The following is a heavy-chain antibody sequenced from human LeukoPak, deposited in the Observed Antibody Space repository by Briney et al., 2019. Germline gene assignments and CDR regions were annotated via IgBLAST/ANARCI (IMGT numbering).Heavy chain of an antibody. Sequence: GGSLRLSCAASGFTFSSYAMSWVRQAPGKGLEWVSAISGSGGSTYYADSVKGRFTISRDNSKNTLYLQMNSLRADDTAVYYCAKGRFNWNGEFDYWGQGTLVTVSS. CDR1: GFTFSSYA. V-gene: IGHV3-23*01. J-gene: IGHJ4*02. CDR2: ISGSGGST. D-gene: IGHD1-1*01. CDR3: AKGRFNWNGEFDY.